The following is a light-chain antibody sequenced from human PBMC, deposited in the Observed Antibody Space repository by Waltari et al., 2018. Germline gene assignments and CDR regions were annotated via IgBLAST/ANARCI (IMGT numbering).Light chain of an antibody. CDR2: DDT. V-gene: IGLV3-21*03. J-gene: IGLJ2*01. Sequence: YELTQPPSVSVAPGKTAKITCAGRDIRDKTVHWYQQKSGQAPVLVIYDDTVRPSGIPERISGSDTATLTITGVEAGDEAVYCGQVWDASGDHPVVGGGTRLTVL. CDR1: DIRDKT. CDR3: QVWDASGDHPV.